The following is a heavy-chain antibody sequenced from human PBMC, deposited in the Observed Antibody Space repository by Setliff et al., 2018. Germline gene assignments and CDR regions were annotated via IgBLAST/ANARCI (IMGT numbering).Heavy chain of an antibody. V-gene: IGHV4-59*08. CDR1: GGSISNYY. CDR2: INPSGTT. J-gene: IGHJ5*02. Sequence: SETLSLTCTVYGGSISNYYWSWVRQTPGKGLEWIAEINPSGTTNYIPSLKSRHTISVNTAKKQFSLKLNSVTAADTAVYYCARQAHDLKGGTTLFNWFDPWGQGTLVTVSS. D-gene: IGHD1-1*01. CDR3: ARQAHDLKGGTTLFNWFDP.